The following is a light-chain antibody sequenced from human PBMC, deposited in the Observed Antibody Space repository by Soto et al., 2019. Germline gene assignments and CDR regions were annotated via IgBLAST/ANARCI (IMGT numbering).Light chain of an antibody. J-gene: IGLJ2*01. CDR3: SSFTHSSTLV. V-gene: IGLV2-14*01. Sequence: QSALTQPASVSGSTGQSITISCTGTSSDVGGYNYVSWYQQHPGKAPKLMISEVSNRPSGVSNRFSGSKSGNTASLTISGLQAEDEADYYCSSFTHSSTLVFGGGTQLTVL. CDR1: SSDVGGYNY. CDR2: EVS.